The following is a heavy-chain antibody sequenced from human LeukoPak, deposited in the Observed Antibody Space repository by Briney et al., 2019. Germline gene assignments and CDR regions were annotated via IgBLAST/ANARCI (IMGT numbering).Heavy chain of an antibody. CDR1: GFTFSRYG. J-gene: IGHJ4*02. CDR3: AKDYYDSSGYHYPPYFDY. V-gene: IGHV3-23*01. Sequence: PGRSLRHSCAASGFTFSRYGMSWVRQAPGKRLVWVSAIRVSGGSTYYADSVKGRFTISRDNSKNTLYVQMNSLRAEDTAVYYCAKDYYDSSGYHYPPYFDYWGQGTLVTVSS. CDR2: IRVSGGST. D-gene: IGHD3-22*01.